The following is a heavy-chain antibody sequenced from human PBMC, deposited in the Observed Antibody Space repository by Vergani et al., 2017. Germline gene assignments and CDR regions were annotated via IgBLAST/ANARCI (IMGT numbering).Heavy chain of an antibody. V-gene: IGHV3-9*03. D-gene: IGHD5-12*01. CDR1: GFSFTDYG. Sequence: EVQLVEPGGGLIQLGKSLRLSCVVFGFSFTDYGLHWVRQAPGKGLEWVSSISWNSMDIGYADSVKGRFTISRDKAKNSLFLQMNSLRVEDMGIYYCAKDRGGGHVNYYGMDVWGQGTTVTVSS. CDR2: ISWNSMDI. CDR3: AKDRGGGHVNYYGMDV. J-gene: IGHJ6*02.